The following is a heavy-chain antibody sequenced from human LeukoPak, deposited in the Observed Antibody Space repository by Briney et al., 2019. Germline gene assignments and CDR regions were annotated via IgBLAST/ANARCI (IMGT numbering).Heavy chain of an antibody. D-gene: IGHD1-26*01. CDR2: ITRGCIYT. Sequence: PGGSLRLSCAASGFTFSNYNMNWVRQTPGKGLEWVSSITRGCIYTFYADSVKGRFTISRDNAKNSLSLQMNSLRAEDTAVYYCARDPYNGSYGDDYYYYMDVWGKGTTVTVSS. CDR1: GFTFSNYN. CDR3: ARDPYNGSYGDDYYYYMDV. V-gene: IGHV3-21*01. J-gene: IGHJ6*03.